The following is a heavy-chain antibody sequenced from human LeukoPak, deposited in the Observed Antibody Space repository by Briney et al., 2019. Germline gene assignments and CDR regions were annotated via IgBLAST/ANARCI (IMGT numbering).Heavy chain of an antibody. Sequence: GGSLRLSCAASGFTFSSYEMNWVRQAPGKGLEWVSYISSSGSTIYYADSVKGRFTISRDNAKNSLYLQMNSLRAEDTAVYYCATHNEYYYGSGSYYNKDYWGQGTLVTVSS. J-gene: IGHJ4*02. V-gene: IGHV3-48*03. CDR2: ISSSGSTI. CDR3: ATHNEYYYGSGSYYNKDY. CDR1: GFTFSSYE. D-gene: IGHD3-10*01.